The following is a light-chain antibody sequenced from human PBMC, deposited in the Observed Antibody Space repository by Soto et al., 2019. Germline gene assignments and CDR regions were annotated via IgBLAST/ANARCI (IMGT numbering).Light chain of an antibody. CDR1: QSISSW. J-gene: IGKJ2*01. V-gene: IGKV1-5*03. CDR3: QQYNSYFQT. Sequence: DIQMTQPPSTLSASVGDRVTITCRASQSISSWLAWYQQKAGKAPKLLIYKASSLESGVPSRFSGSGSGTEFTLTISSLQPDDFETYYCQQYNSYFQTFGQGTKVDIK. CDR2: KAS.